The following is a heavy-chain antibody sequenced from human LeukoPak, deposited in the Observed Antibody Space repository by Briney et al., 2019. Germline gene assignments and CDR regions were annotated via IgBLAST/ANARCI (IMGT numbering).Heavy chain of an antibody. Sequence: SETLSLTCTVSGGSIRSSDCYWSWLRQPPGKGLEWIGYIYYSGSTYYNPSHKSRVTMSVDTSKNQFSLKLSSVTAADTAVYYCVRDVKFWGQGTLVTVSS. CDR3: VRDVKF. V-gene: IGHV4-30-4*01. CDR2: IYYSGST. J-gene: IGHJ4*02. CDR1: GGSIRSSDCY. D-gene: IGHD3-16*02.